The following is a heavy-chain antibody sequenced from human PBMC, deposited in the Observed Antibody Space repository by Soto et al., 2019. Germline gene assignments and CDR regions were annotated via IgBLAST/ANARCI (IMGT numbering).Heavy chain of an antibody. CDR2: ISGNSIYT. CDR1: GFTFIDYY. D-gene: IGHD1-7*01. CDR3: AKGEGYKWNYEFDP. Sequence: GGSLRLSCSASGFTFIDYYMSWIRQAPGKGLEWVSYISGNSIYTNYGDSVKGRFTISRDNAKNSLYLQMNSLRAEDTAVYYCAKGEGYKWNYEFDPWGQGTLVTVSS. J-gene: IGHJ5*02. V-gene: IGHV3-11*06.